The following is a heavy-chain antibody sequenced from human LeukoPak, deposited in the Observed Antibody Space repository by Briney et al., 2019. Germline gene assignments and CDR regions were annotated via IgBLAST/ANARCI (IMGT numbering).Heavy chain of an antibody. D-gene: IGHD5-18*01. CDR2: ISAYNGNT. CDR3: AREVKRGYSYGLLDYYGMDV. V-gene: IGHV1-18*01. Sequence: ASVKVSCKASGYTFTSYGISWVRQAPGQGLAWMGWISAYNGNTNYAQKLQGRVTMTTDTSTSTAYMELRSLRSDDTAVYYCAREVKRGYSYGLLDYYGMDVWGQGTTVTVSS. J-gene: IGHJ6*02. CDR1: GYTFTSYG.